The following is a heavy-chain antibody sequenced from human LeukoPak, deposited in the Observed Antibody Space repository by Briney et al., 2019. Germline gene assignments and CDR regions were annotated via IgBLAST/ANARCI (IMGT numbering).Heavy chain of an antibody. CDR1: GFTFSTYI. Sequence: GGSLRLSCAASGFTFSTYIMIWVRQAPGKGLEWVSSITSCSSYIYYANSVKGRFTISRDNAKNSLYLQMNSLRAEDTAVYYCARVMSGSLTFDFWGQGTLVTVSS. J-gene: IGHJ4*02. V-gene: IGHV3-21*01. CDR3: ARVMSGSLTFDF. CDR2: ITSCSSYI. D-gene: IGHD3-10*01.